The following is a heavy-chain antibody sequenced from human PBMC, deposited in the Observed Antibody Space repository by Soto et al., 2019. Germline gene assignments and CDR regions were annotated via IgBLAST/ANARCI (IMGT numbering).Heavy chain of an antibody. CDR2: ISDSGGTT. CDR1: GLTFNSYA. Sequence: EVQLLESGGGLVQPGGSLRLSCAASGLTFNSYAMSWVRQAPGKGLEWVAAISDSGGTTYYADSVKGRFTISRDNSNNNLYLQMISLRVEDTAVYYSAKDSRSLTRIPIFGVDYMDVWGKGTPVTVSS. V-gene: IGHV3-23*01. D-gene: IGHD3-3*01. J-gene: IGHJ6*03. CDR3: AKDSRSLTRIPIFGVDYMDV.